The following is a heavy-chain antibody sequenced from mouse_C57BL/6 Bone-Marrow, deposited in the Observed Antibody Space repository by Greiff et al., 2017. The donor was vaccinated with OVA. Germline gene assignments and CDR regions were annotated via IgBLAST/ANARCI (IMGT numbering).Heavy chain of an antibody. J-gene: IGHJ1*03. CDR2: IYPYNDGT. CDR1: GYTFTSYV. Sequence: EVQLVESGPELVKPGASVKMSCKASGYTFTSYVMHWVKQKPGQGLEWIGYIYPYNDGTKYNEKFKGKATLTSDKSSSTAYMELSSLTSEDSAVYYCARSGYYGSSFWYFDVWGTGTTVTVSS. V-gene: IGHV1-14*01. CDR3: ARSGYYGSSFWYFDV. D-gene: IGHD1-1*01.